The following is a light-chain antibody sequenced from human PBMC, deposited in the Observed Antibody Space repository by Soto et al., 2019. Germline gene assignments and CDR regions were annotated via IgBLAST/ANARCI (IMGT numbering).Light chain of an antibody. CDR1: QGISSY. CDR3: QQLNAYPLT. Sequence: DIQLTQSPSFLSSSVGDRFTITCGASQGISSYLAWFQQKPGRAPNLLIYGASTLQSGVPSRFSGSGSGTDFTLTISNLQPEDFATYYCQQLNAYPLTFGQGTRLEI. CDR2: GAS. J-gene: IGKJ5*01. V-gene: IGKV1-9*01.